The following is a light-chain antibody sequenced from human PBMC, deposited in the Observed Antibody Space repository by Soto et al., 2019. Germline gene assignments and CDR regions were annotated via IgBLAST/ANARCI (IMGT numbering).Light chain of an antibody. Sequence: QSVLTQPPSVSGAPGQRITLACTGSNSNIGAGYDVHWYRQFPGAAPKALLSTKSHRPSGVPDHFAASKSGHTSPLTVSGHQADDEAYYYCSSYAGSNNCGFGGGTKLTVL. CDR1: NSNIGAGYD. CDR2: TKS. V-gene: IGLV1-40*01. J-gene: IGLJ2*01. CDR3: SSYAGSNNCG.